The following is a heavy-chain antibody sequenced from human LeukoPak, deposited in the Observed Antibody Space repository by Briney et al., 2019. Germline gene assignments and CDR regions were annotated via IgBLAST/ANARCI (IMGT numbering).Heavy chain of an antibody. V-gene: IGHV4-59*01. D-gene: IGHD5-24*01. CDR1: GGSITGSF. CDR2: LHESGST. Sequence: SETLSLTCTVSGGSITGSFWGWFGQSPGKGLEWIGFLHESGSTIYNASLKGRASISADTSRSQFSLRLTSVTAADTAVYFCTTGGGWLTDYWGRGTLVTVSS. CDR3: TTGGGWLTDY. J-gene: IGHJ4*02.